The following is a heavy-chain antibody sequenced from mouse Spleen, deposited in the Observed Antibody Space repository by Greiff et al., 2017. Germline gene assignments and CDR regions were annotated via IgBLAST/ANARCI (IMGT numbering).Heavy chain of an antibody. CDR1: GFTFSSYA. D-gene: IGHD2-4*01. CDR2: ISSGGSYT. J-gene: IGHJ1*01. Sequence: DVMLVESGGGLVKPGGSLKLSCAASGFTFSSYAMSWVRQTPEKRLEWVATISSGGSYTYYPDSVKGRFTISRDNAKNTLYLQMSSLRSEDTAMYYCARGYDYDEGYFDVWGAGTTVTVSS. V-gene: IGHV5-9-1*01. CDR3: ARGYDYDEGYFDV.